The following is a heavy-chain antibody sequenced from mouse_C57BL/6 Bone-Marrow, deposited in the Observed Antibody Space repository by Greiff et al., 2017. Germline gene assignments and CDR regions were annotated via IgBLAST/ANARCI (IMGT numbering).Heavy chain of an antibody. D-gene: IGHD1-1*01. CDR1: GFNIKDDY. J-gene: IGHJ3*01. V-gene: IGHV14-4*01. Sequence: EVQLQQSGAELVRPGASVKLSCTASGFNIKDDYMHWVKQRPEQGLEWIGWIDPENGDTEYASKFQGKATITADPSSNTAYLQLSSLTSEDTAVYYCTSYYGSSYWFAYWGQGTLVTVSA. CDR3: TSYYGSSYWFAY. CDR2: IDPENGDT.